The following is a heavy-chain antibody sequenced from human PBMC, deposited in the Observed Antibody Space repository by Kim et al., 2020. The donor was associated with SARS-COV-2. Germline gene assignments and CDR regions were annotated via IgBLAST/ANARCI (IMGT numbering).Heavy chain of an antibody. Sequence: DPVKGGFTISRDNSKNTLYLQMNSLRAEDTAVYYCARALGDSSGYFHFDYWGQGTLVTVSS. D-gene: IGHD3-22*01. CDR3: ARALGDSSGYFHFDY. J-gene: IGHJ4*02. V-gene: IGHV3-30*07.